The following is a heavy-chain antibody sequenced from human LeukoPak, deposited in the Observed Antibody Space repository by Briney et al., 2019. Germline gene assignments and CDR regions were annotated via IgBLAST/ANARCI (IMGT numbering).Heavy chain of an antibody. CDR2: NYDSGNT. CDR1: VGAISRYY. V-gene: IGHV4-59*01. J-gene: IGHJ4*02. Sequence: PSETLSLTCTVSVGAISRYYWGWIRPPRGKGLECSGYNYDSGNTNYNPSLKNRVTISVDTTKSQFSLKVRAVTAADTAVYYWAKSEGDYWGQGTLVTVSS. D-gene: IGHD3-3*01. CDR3: AKSEGDY.